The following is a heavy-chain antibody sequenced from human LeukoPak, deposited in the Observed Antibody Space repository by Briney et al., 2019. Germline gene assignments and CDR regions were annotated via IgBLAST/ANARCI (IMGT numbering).Heavy chain of an antibody. J-gene: IGHJ4*02. V-gene: IGHV3-30-3*01. CDR3: ARIFGYQLLSPVED. D-gene: IGHD2-2*01. CDR1: GFTLFSYA. CDR2: ISYDGNNK. Sequence: GGSLRLSCAASGFTLFSYAMHWVRQAPGKGLEWVAVISYDGNNKYYADSVKGRFTIFRDNSKNTLYLQMSSLRAEDTALYYCARIFGYQLLSPVEDWGQGTLVIVSS.